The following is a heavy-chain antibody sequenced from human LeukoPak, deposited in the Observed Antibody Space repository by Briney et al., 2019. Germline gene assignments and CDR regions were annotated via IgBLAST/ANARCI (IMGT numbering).Heavy chain of an antibody. CDR3: AKAKGFSYGLGLRY. D-gene: IGHD5-18*01. CDR1: GFTFSNYG. V-gene: IGHV3-30*18. J-gene: IGHJ4*02. CDR2: ISYDGSNK. Sequence: GGSLRLSCATSGFTFSNYGMHWVRQAPGKGLQWVAIISYDGSNKYYADSVEGRFTISRDNSNNTLYLQMNSLRAEDTAVYYCAKAKGFSYGLGLRYWGQGTLVTVSS.